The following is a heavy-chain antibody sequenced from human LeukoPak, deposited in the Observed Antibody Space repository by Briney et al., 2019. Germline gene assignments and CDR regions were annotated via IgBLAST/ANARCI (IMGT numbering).Heavy chain of an antibody. V-gene: IGHV3-11*04. CDR2: ISSSGSTI. Sequence: GGSLRLSCAASGFTFSDYYMSWIRQAPGKGLEWVSYISSSGSTIYYADSVKGRFTISRDNAKNSLYLQMNSLRAEDTAVYYCASWDHCSSTSCYTGLDNWFDPWGQGTLVTVSS. CDR3: ASWDHCSSTSCYTGLDNWFDP. CDR1: GFTFSDYY. D-gene: IGHD2-2*02. J-gene: IGHJ5*02.